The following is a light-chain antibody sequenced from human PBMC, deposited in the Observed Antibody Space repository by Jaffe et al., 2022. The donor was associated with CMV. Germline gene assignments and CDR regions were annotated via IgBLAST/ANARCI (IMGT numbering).Light chain of an antibody. Sequence: QSALTQPRSVSGSPGQSVTISCTGTSSDVGGYNYVSWYQLHPGKAPKLMIYDVTKRPSGVPDRFSGSKSGNTASLTISGLQAEDKADYYCCSYAGNYTGVFGGGTKLTVL. J-gene: IGLJ2*01. CDR3: CSYAGNYTGV. V-gene: IGLV2-11*01. CDR1: SSDVGGYNY. CDR2: DVT.